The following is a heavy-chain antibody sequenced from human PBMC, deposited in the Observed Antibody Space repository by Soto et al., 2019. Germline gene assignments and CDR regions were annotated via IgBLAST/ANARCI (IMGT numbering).Heavy chain of an antibody. J-gene: IGHJ5*02. CDR2: INYSGST. V-gene: IGHV4-61*01. D-gene: IGHD1-26*01. CDR1: GGSVSSGSYY. CDR3: AAHGNILGDWFDP. Sequence: SETLSLTCTVSGGSVSSGSYYWSWIRQPPGKGLEWIGYINYSGSTNYNPSLKSRVTISVDTSKNQFSLKLSSVTAADTAVYYCAAHGNILGDWFDPWGQGTLVTVSS.